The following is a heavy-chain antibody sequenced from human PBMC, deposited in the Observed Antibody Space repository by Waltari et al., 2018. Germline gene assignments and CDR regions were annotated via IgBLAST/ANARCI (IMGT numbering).Heavy chain of an antibody. J-gene: IGHJ4*02. CDR1: GGSISSGSYY. CDR2: IYTSGST. Sequence: QVQLQESGPGLVKPSQTLSLTCPVSGGSISSGSYYWRWIRQPAGKGLEWIGYIYTSGSTNYNPSLKSRVTISVDTSKNQFSLKLSSVTAADTAVYYCARVMGGNPTASDYWGQGTLVTVSS. D-gene: IGHD2-15*01. V-gene: IGHV4-61*09. CDR3: ARVMGGNPTASDY.